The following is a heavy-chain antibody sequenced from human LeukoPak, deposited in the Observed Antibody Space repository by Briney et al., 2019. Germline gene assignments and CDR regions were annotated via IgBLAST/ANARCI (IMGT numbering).Heavy chain of an antibody. V-gene: IGHV1-2*02. J-gene: IGHJ6*02. CDR2: INPNTGGT. CDR3: ARDQGCSSTSCQAALDV. Sequence: GASVKVSCKASGYPFTGYYMYWVRQAPGQGLEWMGWINPNTGGTNYSQKFQGRVTVTRDTSISTVYMELSRLTSDDTAVYYCARDQGCSSTSCQAALDVWGQGTTVAVSS. D-gene: IGHD2-2*01. CDR1: GYPFTGYY.